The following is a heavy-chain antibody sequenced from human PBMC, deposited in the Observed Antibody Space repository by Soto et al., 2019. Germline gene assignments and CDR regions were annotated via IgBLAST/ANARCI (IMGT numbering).Heavy chain of an antibody. Sequence: SETLSLSCTVSGGSVSSGSYYWSWIRQPPGKGLEWIGYIYYSGTTNYNPSLKSRVTISLDTSKNQFSLKLNSVTAAGTAVYYCARDRSLDYWGQGTLVTVSS. CDR2: IYYSGTT. D-gene: IGHD3-10*01. V-gene: IGHV4-61*01. CDR1: GGSVSSGSYY. J-gene: IGHJ4*02. CDR3: ARDRSLDY.